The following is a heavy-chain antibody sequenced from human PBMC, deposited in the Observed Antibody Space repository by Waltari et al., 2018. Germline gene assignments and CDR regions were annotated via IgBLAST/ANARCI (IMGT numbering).Heavy chain of an antibody. CDR2: IYHSGST. D-gene: IGHD3-22*01. CDR1: GYSLSSGYY. Sequence: QVQLQQSGPGLLKPSVTLSLTCAVSGYSLSSGYYWGWLRPPPGQGLEWIGSIYHSGSTYYNPSLKSRVTIAVDTSKNQFSLKLSSVTAADTAVYYCARLRQTGRLGITMIVVVITTNGYFDLWGRGTLVTVSS. J-gene: IGHJ2*01. CDR3: ARLRQTGRLGITMIVVVITTNGYFDL. V-gene: IGHV4-38-2*01.